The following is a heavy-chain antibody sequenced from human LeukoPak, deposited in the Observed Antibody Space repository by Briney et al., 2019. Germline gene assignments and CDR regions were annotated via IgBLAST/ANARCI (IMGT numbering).Heavy chain of an antibody. V-gene: IGHV3-49*04. D-gene: IGHD3-10*01. Sequence: GGSLRLSCTASGFAFGDYGMTWVRQAPGKGLEWVSFISSMAHGGATENASSVKVRFNIPIADSKGIAYLQMSSLKTRDTAMDYCASGAMVRGANYYFDYWGQGALVTVSS. CDR3: ASGAMVRGANYYFDY. CDR2: ISSMAHGGAT. CDR1: GFAFGDYG. J-gene: IGHJ4*02.